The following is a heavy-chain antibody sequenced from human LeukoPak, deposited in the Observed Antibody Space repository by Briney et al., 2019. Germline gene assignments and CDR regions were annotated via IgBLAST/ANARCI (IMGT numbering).Heavy chain of an antibody. J-gene: IGHJ4*02. CDR1: GFTVSSNY. V-gene: IGHV3-53*01. Sequence: PGGSLRLSCAASGFTVSSNYMSWVRQAPGKGLEWVSVIYSGGSTYYADSVKGRFTISRDNSKNTLYLQMNSLRAEDTAVYYCARDMIVVVNAFDYWGQGTLVTVSS. D-gene: IGHD3-22*01. CDR2: IYSGGST. CDR3: ARDMIVVVNAFDY.